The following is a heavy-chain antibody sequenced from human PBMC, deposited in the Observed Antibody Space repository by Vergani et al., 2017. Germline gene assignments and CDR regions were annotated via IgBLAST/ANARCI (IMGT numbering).Heavy chain of an antibody. Sequence: QVQLQESGPGLVKPSETLSLTCTVSGGSISSYYWSWIRQPPGQGLGGVGYIYYSGSTNANPALKSRVTISVDTSKNQFALKLSSVTAADTAVYYCARTSEYVVRYCEGLYFDYWGQGTLVTVSS. CDR3: ARTSEYVVRYCEGLYFDY. CDR1: GGSISSYY. V-gene: IGHV4-59*01. CDR2: IYYSGST. D-gene: IGHD3-9*01. J-gene: IGHJ4*02.